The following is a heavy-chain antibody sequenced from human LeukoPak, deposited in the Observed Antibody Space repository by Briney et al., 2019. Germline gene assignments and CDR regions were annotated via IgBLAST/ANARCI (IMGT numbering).Heavy chain of an antibody. CDR1: GGSISSSNW. Sequence: KPSETLSLTCAVSGGSISSSNWWSWVRQPPGKGLEWIGEIYHSGSTNYNPSLKSRVTISVDKSKNQFSLKLSSVTAADTAVYYCARDQVPTVTTKYRAFDIWGQGTMVTVSS. D-gene: IGHD4-17*01. CDR3: ARDQVPTVTTKYRAFDI. V-gene: IGHV4-4*02. J-gene: IGHJ3*02. CDR2: IYHSGST.